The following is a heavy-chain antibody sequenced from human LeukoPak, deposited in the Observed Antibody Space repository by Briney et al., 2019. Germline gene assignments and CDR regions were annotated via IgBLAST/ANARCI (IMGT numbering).Heavy chain of an antibody. V-gene: IGHV3-7*01. Sequence: GGSLRLSCAASGFTFSNYWMTWVRQAPGKGLEGVADIKQDGSEKLYVNGVRGRFTISRDNANMSLFLHMHSLRAEDTAVYYCARDNGVVHGVYYMDVWGKGTTVTVS. CDR1: GFTFSNYW. D-gene: IGHD3-3*01. CDR2: IKQDGSEK. J-gene: IGHJ6*03. CDR3: ARDNGVVHGVYYMDV.